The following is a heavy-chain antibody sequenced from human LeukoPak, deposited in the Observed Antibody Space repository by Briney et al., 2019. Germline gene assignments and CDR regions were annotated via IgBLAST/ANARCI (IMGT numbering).Heavy chain of an antibody. CDR3: ARERDPSPYYFDY. V-gene: IGHV4-34*09. J-gene: IGHJ4*02. CDR1: GGSFSGYY. CDR2: IYYSGST. Sequence: SETLSLTCAVYGGSFSGYYWSWIRQPPGKGLEWIGYIYYSGSTYYNPSLKSRVTISVDTSKNQFSLKLSSVTAADTAVYYCARERDPSPYYFDYWGQGTLVTVSS.